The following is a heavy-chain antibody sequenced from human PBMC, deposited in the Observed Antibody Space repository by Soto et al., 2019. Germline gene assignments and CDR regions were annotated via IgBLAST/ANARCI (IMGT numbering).Heavy chain of an antibody. V-gene: IGHV3-30*18. CDR3: AKPDRTYSSPPNFDY. J-gene: IGHJ4*02. CDR2: ISYDGSNK. CDR1: GFTFSSYG. Sequence: GGSLRLSCAASGFTFSSYGMHWVRQAPGKGLEWVAVISYDGSNKYYADSVKGRFTISRDNSKNTLYLQMNSLRAEDTAVYYCAKPDRTYSSPPNFDYWGQGTLVTVSS. D-gene: IGHD6-19*01.